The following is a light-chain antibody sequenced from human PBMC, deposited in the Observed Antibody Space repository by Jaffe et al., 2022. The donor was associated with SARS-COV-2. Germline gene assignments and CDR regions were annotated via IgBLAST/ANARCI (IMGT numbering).Light chain of an antibody. J-gene: IGLJ3*02. V-gene: IGLV4-69*01. CDR1: SDHSSYA. Sequence: QVVLTQSPSASASLGASVKLTCTLSSDHSSYAIAWHQQQPGKGPRFLMKVYTDGSHTKGDGIPDRFSGSSSGAERYLTISSLQSEDEADYYCQTWGTGIRVFGGGTKVTVL. CDR2: VYTDGSH. CDR3: QTWGTGIRV.